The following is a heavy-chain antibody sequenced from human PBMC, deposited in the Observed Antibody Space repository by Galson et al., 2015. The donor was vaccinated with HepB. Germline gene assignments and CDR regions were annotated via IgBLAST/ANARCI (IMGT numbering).Heavy chain of an antibody. V-gene: IGHV3-21*01. CDR1: GFTFSSYS. Sequence: SLRLSCAASGFTFSSYSMNWVRQAPGKGLEWVSFISSSSSYIYYADSVKGRFTISRDNAKNSLYLQMNSLRAEDTAVYYCARVAVAGPGDLWFDPWGQGTLVTVSS. J-gene: IGHJ5*02. D-gene: IGHD6-19*01. CDR2: ISSSSSYI. CDR3: ARVAVAGPGDLWFDP.